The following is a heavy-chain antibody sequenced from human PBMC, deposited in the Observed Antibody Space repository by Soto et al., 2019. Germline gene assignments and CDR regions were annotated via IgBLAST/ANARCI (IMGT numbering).Heavy chain of an antibody. D-gene: IGHD3-10*01. CDR1: GFAFGTTD. V-gene: IGHV3-23*01. CDR3: VTNSGWFNT. J-gene: IGHJ5*02. CDR2: IDGSGGIT. Sequence: QLLQSGGGLVQPGGSLTLSGAACGFAFGTTDMSWVRQAPGEGLEWVSTIDGSGGITYYADSVKGRFTISRDNSRNTVYLQMNSLRGDDTALYYCVTNSGWFNTWGQGALVTVSS.